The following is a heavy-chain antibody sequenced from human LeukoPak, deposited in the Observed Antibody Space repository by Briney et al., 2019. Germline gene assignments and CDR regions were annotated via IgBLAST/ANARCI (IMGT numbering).Heavy chain of an antibody. CDR2: IYYSGST. CDR1: GGSISSYY. J-gene: IGHJ4*02. D-gene: IGHD5-12*01. V-gene: IGHV4-59*12. CDR3: ARGGYSGYDDY. Sequence: SETLSLTCTVSGGSISSYYWSWIRQPPGKGLEWIGYIYYSGSTNYNPSLKSRVTISVDKSKNQFSLKLSSVTAADTAVYYCARGGYSGYDDYWGQGTLVTVSS.